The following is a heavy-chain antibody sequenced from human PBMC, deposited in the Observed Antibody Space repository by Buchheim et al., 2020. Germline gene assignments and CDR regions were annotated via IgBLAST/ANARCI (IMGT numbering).Heavy chain of an antibody. D-gene: IGHD6-19*01. CDR3: ARVYSSGWYYFDY. CDR2: IYTSGST. J-gene: IGHJ4*02. V-gene: IGHV4-61*02. CDR1: GGSISSGSYY. Sequence: QVQLQESGPGLVKPSQTLSLTCTVSGGSISSGSYYWSWIRQPAGKGLEWIGRIYTSGSTNYNPSLKSRVPISVDTSKNQFSLKLSSVTAADTAVYYCARVYSSGWYYFDYWGQGTL.